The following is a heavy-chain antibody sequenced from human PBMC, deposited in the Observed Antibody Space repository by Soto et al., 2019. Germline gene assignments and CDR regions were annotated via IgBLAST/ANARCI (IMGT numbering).Heavy chain of an antibody. CDR1: GGTFSSYA. Sequence: QVQLVQSGAEVKKPESSEKVSCKASGGTFSSYAISWVRQAPGQGLEWMGGIIPIFGTANYAQKFQGRVTITADESKSTAYMELSSLRSEDTAVYYCAREDGRGSTVNKPYGMDVWGQGTTVTVCS. CDR3: AREDGRGSTVNKPYGMDV. D-gene: IGHD4-17*01. CDR2: IIPIFGTA. V-gene: IGHV1-69*01. J-gene: IGHJ6*02.